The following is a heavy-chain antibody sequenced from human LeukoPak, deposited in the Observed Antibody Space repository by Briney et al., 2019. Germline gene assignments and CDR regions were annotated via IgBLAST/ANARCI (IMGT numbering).Heavy chain of an antibody. CDR3: ARVHATVVTPPGY. CDR2: IDPNSGGT. J-gene: IGHJ4*02. V-gene: IGHV1-2*02. D-gene: IGHD4-23*01. CDR1: GYIFTGYY. Sequence: ASVKVSCKTSGYIFTGYYIHWVRQAPGQGLEWMGWIDPNSGGTISAQNFQGRVTLTADLSITTAYMELSRLRSDDTAVYYCARVHATVVTPPGYWGQGTLVTVSS.